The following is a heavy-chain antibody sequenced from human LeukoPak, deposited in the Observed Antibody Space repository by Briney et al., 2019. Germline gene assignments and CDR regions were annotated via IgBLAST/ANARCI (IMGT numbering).Heavy chain of an antibody. CDR1: GYTFTTYG. CDR2: ISVYNGDT. V-gene: IGHV1-18*01. Sequence: GASVKVSCKPTGYTFTTYGISWVRQAPGQGLEWMGWISVYNGDTKYAQKFQGRVTMTTDTSTSTAYMELRSLRSDDTAVHYCARDSVAVRPGWFDPWGQGTLVTVSS. CDR3: ARDSVAVRPGWFDP. J-gene: IGHJ5*02. D-gene: IGHD6-6*01.